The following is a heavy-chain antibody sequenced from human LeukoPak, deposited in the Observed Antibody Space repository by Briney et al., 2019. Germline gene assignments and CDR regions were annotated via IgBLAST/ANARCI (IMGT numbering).Heavy chain of an antibody. Sequence: APVKVSCKVSGYTLTELSMHWVRQAPGKGLEWMGGFDPEDGETIYAQKFQGRVTMTEDTSTDTAYMELSSLRSEDTAVYYCATDLPAAAGVAVFDIWGQGTMVTVSS. CDR1: GYTLTELS. V-gene: IGHV1-24*01. CDR2: FDPEDGET. J-gene: IGHJ3*02. CDR3: ATDLPAAAGVAVFDI. D-gene: IGHD6-13*01.